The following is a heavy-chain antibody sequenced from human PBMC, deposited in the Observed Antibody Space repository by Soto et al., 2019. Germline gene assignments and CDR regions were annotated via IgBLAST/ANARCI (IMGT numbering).Heavy chain of an antibody. CDR1: KFTFGDYW. Sequence: PGGSLRLSCAVPKFTFGDYWMSWGRQAPGEGLEWVSNIKQDGSDKNYAASVKGRFTISRDNADNSMYLQMNSLRAEDTAVYYCASLSYGQLRYFDNWGQGTLVTVSS. D-gene: IGHD3-16*02. CDR3: ASLSYGQLRYFDN. J-gene: IGHJ4*02. CDR2: IKQDGSDK. V-gene: IGHV3-7*01.